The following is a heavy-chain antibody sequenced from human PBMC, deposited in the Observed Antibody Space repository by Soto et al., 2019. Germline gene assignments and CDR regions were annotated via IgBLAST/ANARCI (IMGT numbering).Heavy chain of an antibody. J-gene: IGHJ2*01. V-gene: IGHV1-69*06. D-gene: IGHD3-22*01. CDR1: EDTFRNYA. CDR2: IIPIFGTA. Sequence: QVELVQSGAEVKKPGSSVKVSCQASEDTFRNYAISWVRQAPGQGLAWMGGIIPIFGTANYAQTFQGRVTITADTSASTVYLERSSLRYEDTAVYYCASTKYDSSAYYYWYLGLWGRVTLVTVSS. CDR3: ASTKYDSSAYYYWYLGL.